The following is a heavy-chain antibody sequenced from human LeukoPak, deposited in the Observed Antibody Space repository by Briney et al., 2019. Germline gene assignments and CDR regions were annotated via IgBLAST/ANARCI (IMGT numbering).Heavy chain of an antibody. J-gene: IGHJ5*02. CDR1: GGTFSSYA. CDR3: ARATPYGGNGANWFDP. Sequence: SVKVSCKASGGTFSSYAISWVRQAPGQGLEWMGGIIPIFGTANYAQKFQGRVTITTDESTSTAYMELSSLRSEDTAVYYCARATPYGGNGANWFDPWGQGTLVTVSS. V-gene: IGHV1-69*05. CDR2: IIPIFGTA. D-gene: IGHD4-23*01.